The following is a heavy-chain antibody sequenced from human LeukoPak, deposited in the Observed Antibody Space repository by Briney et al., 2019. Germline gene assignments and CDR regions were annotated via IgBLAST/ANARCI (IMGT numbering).Heavy chain of an antibody. Sequence: GASVKVSCKASGYTFTSYDINWVRQATGQGLEWMGWMNPNSGNTGYAQKFQGRVTITTDESTSTAYMELSSLRSEDTAVYYCARDTRIAAAGTALDYWGQGTLVTVSS. D-gene: IGHD6-13*01. CDR3: ARDTRIAAAGTALDY. V-gene: IGHV1-8*03. CDR2: MNPNSGNT. CDR1: GYTFTSYD. J-gene: IGHJ4*02.